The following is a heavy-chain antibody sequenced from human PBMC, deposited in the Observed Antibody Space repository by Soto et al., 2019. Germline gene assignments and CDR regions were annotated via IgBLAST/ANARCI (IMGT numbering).Heavy chain of an antibody. CDR3: TRDGITESRAAFDI. V-gene: IGHV3-15*01. J-gene: IGHJ3*02. Sequence: EVQLVESGGGLVKPGGSLGLSCAASGFTFSNAWMSWVRQAPGKGLEWVGRIKSKTDGGTTDYAAPVKGRFTISRDDSKNTLYLQMNSLKTEDTAVYYCTRDGITESRAAFDIWGQGTMVTVSS. CDR2: IKSKTDGGTT. D-gene: IGHD1-20*01. CDR1: GFTFSNAW.